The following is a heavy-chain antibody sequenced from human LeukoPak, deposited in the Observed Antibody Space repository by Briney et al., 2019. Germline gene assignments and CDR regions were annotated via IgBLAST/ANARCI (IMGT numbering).Heavy chain of an antibody. V-gene: IGHV3-23*01. J-gene: IGHJ4*02. CDR2: ISGSGGTT. CDR1: GFTFSSYA. Sequence: GGSLRLSCAASGFTFSSYAMSWVRQAPGKGLEWVSAISGSGGTTYYADSVKGRFTISRDNSKNTLYLQMNSLRAEDTAVYYCAKAHLDYYDSSGYYALAFDYWGQGTLVTVSS. D-gene: IGHD3-22*01. CDR3: AKAHLDYYDSSGYYALAFDY.